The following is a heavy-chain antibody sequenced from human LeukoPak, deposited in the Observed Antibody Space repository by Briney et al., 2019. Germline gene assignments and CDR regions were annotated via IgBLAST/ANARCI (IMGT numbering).Heavy chain of an antibody. CDR3: ARAWGYYYYYMDV. Sequence: GGSLRLSCAASGFTVSSNYMSWVRQAPGKGLEWVSVIYSGGSTYYADSVKGRFTISRDNSKNTLYPQMNSLRAEDTAVYYCARAWGYYYYYMDVWGKGTTVTVSS. V-gene: IGHV3-53*01. D-gene: IGHD7-27*01. CDR1: GFTVSSNY. CDR2: IYSGGST. J-gene: IGHJ6*03.